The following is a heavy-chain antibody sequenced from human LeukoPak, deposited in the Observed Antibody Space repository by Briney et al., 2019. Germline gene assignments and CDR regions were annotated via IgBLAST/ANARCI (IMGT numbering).Heavy chain of an antibody. CDR3: ASESIVGATIGNWFDP. CDR2: ISSSSSYI. V-gene: IGHV3-21*01. CDR1: GFTFSSYS. J-gene: IGHJ5*02. D-gene: IGHD1-26*01. Sequence: GGSLRLSCAASGFTFSSYSVNWVRQAPGKGLEWVSSISSSSSYIYYADSVKGRFTISRDNAKNSLYLQMNSLRAEDTAVYYCASESIVGATIGNWFDPWGQGTLVTVSS.